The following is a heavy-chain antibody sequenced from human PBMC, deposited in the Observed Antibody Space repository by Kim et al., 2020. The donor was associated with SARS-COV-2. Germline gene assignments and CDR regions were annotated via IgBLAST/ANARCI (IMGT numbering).Heavy chain of an antibody. CDR3: ASQVYSSSPTQGYGMDV. J-gene: IGHJ6*02. Sequence: ASVKVSCKASGYTFTSYYMHWVRQAPGQGLEWMGIINPSGGSTSYAQKFQGRVTMTRDTSTSTVYMELSSLRSEDTAVYYCASQVYSSSPTQGYGMDVWGQGTTVTVSS. CDR2: INPSGGST. V-gene: IGHV1-46*01. CDR1: GYTFTSYY. D-gene: IGHD6-13*01.